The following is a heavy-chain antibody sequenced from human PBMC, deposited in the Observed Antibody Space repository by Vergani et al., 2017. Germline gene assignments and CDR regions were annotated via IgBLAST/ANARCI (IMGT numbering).Heavy chain of an antibody. Sequence: QVQLVQSGAEVKKPGASVKVSCKASGYTFTSYYMHWVRQASGQGLEWMGIINPSGGSTSYAQKFQGRVTMTRDTSTSTVYMELSSLRSEDTAVYYCARGGLTDYYYYGMDVWGQGTTVTVSS. D-gene: IGHD2-8*01. CDR3: ARGGLTDYYYYGMDV. V-gene: IGHV1-46*03. J-gene: IGHJ6*02. CDR1: GYTFTSYY. CDR2: INPSGGST.